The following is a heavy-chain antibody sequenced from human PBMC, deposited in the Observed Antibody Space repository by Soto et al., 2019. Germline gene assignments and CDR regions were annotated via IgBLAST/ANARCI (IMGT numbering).Heavy chain of an antibody. CDR1: GYTFTSYA. V-gene: IGHV1-3*01. CDR3: ARGPLSDYVWGSYRRDYYYYYGMDV. CDR2: INAGNGNT. D-gene: IGHD3-16*02. J-gene: IGHJ6*02. Sequence: VASVKVSCKASGYTFTSYAMHWVRQAPGQRLEWMGWINAGNGNTKYSQKFQGRVTITRDTSASTAYMELSSLRSEDTAVYYCARGPLSDYVWGSYRRDYYYYYGMDVWGQGTTVTVSS.